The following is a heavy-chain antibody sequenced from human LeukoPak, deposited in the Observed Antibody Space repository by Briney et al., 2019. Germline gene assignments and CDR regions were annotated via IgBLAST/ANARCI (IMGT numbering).Heavy chain of an antibody. J-gene: IGHJ6*03. CDR1: GFKVGAYN. CDR2: IRSYSSYI. D-gene: IGHD2-21*01. Sequence: GGSLRLSCAAPGFKVGAYNFNWGRQAPGKGVEGVPTIRSYSSYIHYGDSVKGRFTISRDDAKKSLYLQMNSLRAEDTAVYFCARYSEVYYYVDVWGTGTTVTVSS. V-gene: IGHV3-21*01. CDR3: ARYSEVYYYVDV.